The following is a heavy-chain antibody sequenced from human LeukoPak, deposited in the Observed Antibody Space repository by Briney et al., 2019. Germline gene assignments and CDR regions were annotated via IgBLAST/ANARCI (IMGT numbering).Heavy chain of an antibody. V-gene: IGHV4-30-4*08. D-gene: IGHD1-14*01. J-gene: IGHJ6*03. CDR2: IYYSGST. CDR3: ARGGWRTSYYYYMDV. Sequence: PSETLSLTCTVSGGYISTSNYYWSWIRQPPGKGLEWIGYIYYSGSTYYNPSLKSRVTISVDTSKNQFSLKLSSVTAADTAVYYCARGGWRTSYYYYMDVWGKGTTVTVSS. CDR1: GGYISTSNYY.